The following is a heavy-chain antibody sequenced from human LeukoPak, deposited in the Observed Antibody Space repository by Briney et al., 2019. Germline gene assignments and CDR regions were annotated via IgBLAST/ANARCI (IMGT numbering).Heavy chain of an antibody. CDR3: AKGPLRGTAAAIDY. J-gene: IGHJ4*02. CDR2: ISYDGRNI. D-gene: IGHD2-2*01. Sequence: GGSLRLSCAASGFTFNNYGMHWVRQAPGKRLEWVAVISYDGRNIHYPDSVKGRFTISRDISTDTLWLQMDSLRTEDTAVYYCAKGPLRGTAAAIDYWGQGTLVTVSS. V-gene: IGHV3-30*18. CDR1: GFTFNNYG.